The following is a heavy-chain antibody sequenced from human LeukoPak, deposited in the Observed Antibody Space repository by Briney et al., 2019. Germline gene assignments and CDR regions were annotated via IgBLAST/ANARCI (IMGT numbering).Heavy chain of an antibody. J-gene: IGHJ4*02. CDR2: INPSGGST. CDR3: ARERGYSYGLDY. Sequence: ASVKVSCKASGNTFSGYYMHWVRQAPGQGLDWMGIINPSGGSTNYAQKFQGRVTMTRDTSTRTVYRELSSLRSEDTAVYYCARERGYSYGLDYWGQGSLVTVSS. CDR1: GNTFSGYY. D-gene: IGHD5-18*01. V-gene: IGHV1-46*01.